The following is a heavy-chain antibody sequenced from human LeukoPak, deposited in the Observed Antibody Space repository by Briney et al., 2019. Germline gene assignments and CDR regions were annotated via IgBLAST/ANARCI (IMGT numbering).Heavy chain of an antibody. Sequence: GESLKISCKDSGYRFTTQWIGWLRQMPGKGLEWMGIIYPGDSDTRYSASFQGQVTISADKSTRTAYMQWSRLKASDTAMYYCARIASCSGGSCYGVGWFDPWGQGTLVTVSS. CDR2: IYPGDSDT. V-gene: IGHV5-51*01. D-gene: IGHD2-15*01. CDR1: GYRFTTQW. CDR3: ARIASCSGGSCYGVGWFDP. J-gene: IGHJ5*02.